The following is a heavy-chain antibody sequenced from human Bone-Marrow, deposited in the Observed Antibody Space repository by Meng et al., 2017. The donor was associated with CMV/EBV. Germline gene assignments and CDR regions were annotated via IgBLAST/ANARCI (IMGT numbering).Heavy chain of an antibody. CDR2: IYSGGST. CDR1: GFTVSSNY. J-gene: IGHJ4*02. V-gene: IGHV3-53*01. Sequence: GGSLRLSCAASGFTVSSNYMSWVRQAPGKGLEWVSVIYSGGSTYYADSVKGRFTISRDNSKNTLYLQMNSLRAEDTAVYYCARVYSYGDYYFDYWGQGTLVTVSS. D-gene: IGHD5-18*01. CDR3: ARVYSYGDYYFDY.